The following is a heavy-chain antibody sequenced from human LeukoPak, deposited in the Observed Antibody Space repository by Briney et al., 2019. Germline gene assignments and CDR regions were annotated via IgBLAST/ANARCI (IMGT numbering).Heavy chain of an antibody. J-gene: IGHJ3*02. D-gene: IGHD1-26*01. CDR2: ISYDGSNK. CDR1: GFTFSSYA. Sequence: GSLRLSCAASGFTFSSYAMHWVRQAPGKGLEWVAVISYDGSNKYYADSVKGRFTISRDNAKNSLYLQMNSLRAEDTVVYYCARATTRNSGSYGAFDIWGQGTMVTVSS. CDR3: ARATTRNSGSYGAFDI. V-gene: IGHV3-30-3*01.